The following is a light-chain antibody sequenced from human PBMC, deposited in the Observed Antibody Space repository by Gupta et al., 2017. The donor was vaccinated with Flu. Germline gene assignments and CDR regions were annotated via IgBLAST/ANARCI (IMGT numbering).Light chain of an antibody. CDR3: CSYAGSNTWV. CDR1: SSDVGSYNL. V-gene: IGLV2-23*02. Sequence: SITISCSATSSDVGSYNLVSWYQQEPGKAPKLMIYEVSKLPSGASNLFSGSKSGNAASLTISGLQAEDEANYYCCSYAGSNTWVFGGGTKLTVL. CDR2: EVS. J-gene: IGLJ3*02.